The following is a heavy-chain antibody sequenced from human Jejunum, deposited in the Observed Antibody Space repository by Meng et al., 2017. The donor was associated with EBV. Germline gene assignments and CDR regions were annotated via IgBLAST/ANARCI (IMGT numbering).Heavy chain of an antibody. CDR1: GFSLSTSGVG. J-gene: IGHJ4*02. Sequence: QHTWKALRPTRVQPPETLPLTCTVSGFSLSTSGVGVGWIRQPPGKALEWLAHIYWDENKRYSTSLRSRLSIMKDTSKSQVVLTMTNMDPVDTATYYCARRYGDYVRYFDSWGQGILVTVSS. CDR3: ARRYGDYVRYFDS. V-gene: IGHV2-5*02. D-gene: IGHD4-17*01. CDR2: IYWDENK.